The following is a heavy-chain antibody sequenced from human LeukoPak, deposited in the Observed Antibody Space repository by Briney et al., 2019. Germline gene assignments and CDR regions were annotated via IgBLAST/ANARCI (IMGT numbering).Heavy chain of an antibody. CDR2: ISYDGSNK. J-gene: IGHJ4*02. D-gene: IGHD3-22*01. CDR3: AREYSSGYYRTFDY. V-gene: IGHV3-30*04. Sequence: GGSLRLSCAASGFIFSTYSMHWVRQAPGKGLEWVAIISYDGSNKDYADSVKGRFTISRDNSKNTLYLQMNSLRAEDTAAYYCAREYSSGYYRTFDYWGQGTLVTVSS. CDR1: GFIFSTYS.